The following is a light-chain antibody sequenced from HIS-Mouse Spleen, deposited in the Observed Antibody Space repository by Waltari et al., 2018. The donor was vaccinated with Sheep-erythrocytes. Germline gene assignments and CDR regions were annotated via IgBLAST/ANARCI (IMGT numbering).Light chain of an antibody. CDR2: WAS. CDR3: QQYYSTPLT. CDR1: QSVLYSSNNKNY. J-gene: IGKJ4*01. V-gene: IGKV4-1*01. Sequence: DIVMTQSPDSLAVSLGERATINCKSSQSVLYSSNNKNYLAWYQQKPGQPPKLVIYWASTRESGVPDRFRGSGSGTDFTLTISSLQAEDVAVYYCQQYYSTPLTFGGGTK.